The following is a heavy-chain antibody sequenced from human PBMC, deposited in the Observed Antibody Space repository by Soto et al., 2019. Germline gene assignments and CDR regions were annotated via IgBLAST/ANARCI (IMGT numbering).Heavy chain of an antibody. J-gene: IGHJ4*02. CDR3: ARRPLLESHFDY. CDR2: VNAASGNT. V-gene: IGHV1-3*01. Sequence: QVHLVQSGAEARKPGASVNVSCMASGSSLNTYVVHWVRQAPGQGLEWMGWVNAASGNTQTSQKFQGRLTLTRDKSANTAYMELSNLRTEDTAVYFCARRPLLESHFDYWGQGTLVAVSS. CDR1: GSSLNTYV.